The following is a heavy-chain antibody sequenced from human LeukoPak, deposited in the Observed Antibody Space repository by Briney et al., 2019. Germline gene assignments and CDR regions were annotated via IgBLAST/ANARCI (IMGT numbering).Heavy chain of an antibody. V-gene: IGHV4-39*01. J-gene: IGHJ4*02. CDR2: IDYSGST. CDR1: GGSISSSSYY. Sequence: PSETLSLTCTVSGGSISSSSYYWDWLRQPPGKGLEWIGSIDYSGSTYYNPSLKSRVTISVDTSTNQFSLKLQSVTATDTAVYYCAGGHYDFWSGLSTHLDYWGQGTLVTVSS. CDR3: AGGHYDFWSGLSTHLDY. D-gene: IGHD3-3*01.